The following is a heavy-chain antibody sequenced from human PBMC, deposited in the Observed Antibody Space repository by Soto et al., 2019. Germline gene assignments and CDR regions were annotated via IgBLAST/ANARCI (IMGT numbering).Heavy chain of an antibody. CDR2: IIPVLGMA. J-gene: IGHJ6*03. D-gene: IGHD5-12*01. V-gene: IGHV1-69*08. CDR3: ARELGGYDYLYFSSSMDV. Sequence: QVQLVQSGAEMKKPGSSVKVSCQASGAFFDSLTINWVRQAPGQGLEWMGRIIPVLGMANYAQKFQGRVMIIADKSTSTGSMELSSLTSADTAVYYCARELGGYDYLYFSSSMDVWGEGTTVTVSS. CDR1: GAFFDSLT.